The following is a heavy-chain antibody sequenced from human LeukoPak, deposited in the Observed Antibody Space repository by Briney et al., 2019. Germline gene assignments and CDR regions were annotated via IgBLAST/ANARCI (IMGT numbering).Heavy chain of an antibody. CDR3: AKEPTGKKSSDY. V-gene: IGHV4-39*07. D-gene: IGHD1-1*01. CDR2: IYYSGNT. Sequence: SETLSLTCTVSGGSISSSGPYWGWIRQPPGKGLEWIVSIYYSGNTYYNPSLKSRVTISVDTSKNQFSLILNFVTAADTAVYYCAKEPTGKKSSDYWGQGTLVTVSS. CDR1: GGSISSSGPY. J-gene: IGHJ4*02.